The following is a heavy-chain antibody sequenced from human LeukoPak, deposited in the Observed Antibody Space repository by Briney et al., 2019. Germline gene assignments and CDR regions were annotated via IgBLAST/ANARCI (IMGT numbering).Heavy chain of an antibody. CDR3: VSFYEAY. D-gene: IGHD2/OR15-2a*01. Sequence: GGSLRLSCAAPGFVFINYWMSWIRQAPGKGLEWVANINQDGSEKHYVDSVKGRFTISKDNAKNTVYLQMNNLRAEDTAVYYCVSFYEAYWGRGTLVTVSS. V-gene: IGHV3-7*01. J-gene: IGHJ4*02. CDR1: GFVFINYW. CDR2: INQDGSEK.